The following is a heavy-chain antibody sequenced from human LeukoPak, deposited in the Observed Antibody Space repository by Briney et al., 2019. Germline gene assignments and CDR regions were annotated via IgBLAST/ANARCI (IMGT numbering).Heavy chain of an antibody. CDR2: ISENGGTT. CDR1: GFTFSSYA. D-gene: IGHD6-13*01. CDR3: VKDYGPKQLVLFES. V-gene: IGHV3-23*01. J-gene: IGHJ4*02. Sequence: GGSLRLSCAASGFTFSSYALSWVRQAPGKGLEWVSGISENGGTTFYADSVKGRFTITRDNSKNTLYAQMNSLRGEDTAVYYCVKDYGPKQLVLFESWGQGTLVTVSS.